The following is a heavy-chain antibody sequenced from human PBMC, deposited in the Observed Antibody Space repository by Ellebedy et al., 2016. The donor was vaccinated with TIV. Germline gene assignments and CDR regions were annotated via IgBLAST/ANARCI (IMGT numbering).Heavy chain of an antibody. Sequence: AASVKVSCKASGYTFTGYYMHWVRQAPGQGLEWMGWINPNSGGTNYAQKFQGRVTMTRDTSISTAYMELSRLRSDDTAVYYCARDLRHNTVTTRRGHYYYYYGMDVWGQGTTVTVSS. CDR2: INPNSGGT. CDR3: ARDLRHNTVTTRRGHYYYYYGMDV. D-gene: IGHD4-11*01. CDR1: GYTFTGYY. J-gene: IGHJ6*02. V-gene: IGHV1-2*02.